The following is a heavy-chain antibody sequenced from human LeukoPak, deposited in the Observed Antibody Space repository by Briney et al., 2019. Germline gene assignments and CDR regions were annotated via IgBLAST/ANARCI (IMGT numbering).Heavy chain of an antibody. Sequence: GGSLTLYCAAYGFTFSNSWLHWVRQVPGQGLVWVSRISNDGSSSIYADSVKGRITISRDNAKNTLYLQMNSLRAEDTAVYFCARMATAFDYWGQGTLVTVSS. J-gene: IGHJ4*02. CDR3: ARMATAFDY. CDR1: GFTFSNSW. CDR2: ISNDGSSS. V-gene: IGHV3-74*01. D-gene: IGHD1-1*01.